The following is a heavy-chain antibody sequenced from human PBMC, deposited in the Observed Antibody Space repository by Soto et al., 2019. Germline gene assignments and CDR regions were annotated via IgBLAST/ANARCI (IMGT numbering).Heavy chain of an antibody. J-gene: IGHJ6*03. Sequence: PSETLSLTCAVYGGSFSDYCWSWIRQPPGKGLEWIGEINHSGSTNYNPSLKSRVTISVDTSKNQFSLKLSSVTAADTAVYYCARGGGEQLVTSYYYMDVWGKATTVTVSS. D-gene: IGHD6-6*01. CDR1: GGSFSDYC. V-gene: IGHV4-34*01. CDR3: ARGGGEQLVTSYYYMDV. CDR2: INHSGST.